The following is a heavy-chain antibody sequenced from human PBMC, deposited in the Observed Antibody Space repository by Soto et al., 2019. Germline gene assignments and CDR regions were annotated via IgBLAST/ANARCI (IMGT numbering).Heavy chain of an antibody. D-gene: IGHD3-3*01. CDR1: GGSISSSSYY. J-gene: IGHJ6*02. CDR2: IYYSGST. Sequence: SETLSLTCTVSGGSISSSSYYWGWIRQPPGKGLEWIGSIYYSGSTYYNPSLKSRVTISVDTSKNQFSLKLSSVTAADTAVYYCASLHAHYDFWSGRGSSYYGMDVWGQGTTVTVSS. V-gene: IGHV4-39*01. CDR3: ASLHAHYDFWSGRGSSYYGMDV.